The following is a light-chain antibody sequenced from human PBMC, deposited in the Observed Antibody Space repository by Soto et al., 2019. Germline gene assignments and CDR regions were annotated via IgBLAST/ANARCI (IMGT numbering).Light chain of an antibody. CDR2: DAS. V-gene: IGKV1-33*01. J-gene: IGKJ4*01. Sequence: DIQMTQSPSSLSASVGDRVTITCQASQDISNYLNWYQQKPGKAPKLLIYDASNLETGVPSRFSGSGSGTDFTFTISSLQPEDIATYYCQQCDNLPLPFGGGTKVEIK. CDR1: QDISNY. CDR3: QQCDNLPLP.